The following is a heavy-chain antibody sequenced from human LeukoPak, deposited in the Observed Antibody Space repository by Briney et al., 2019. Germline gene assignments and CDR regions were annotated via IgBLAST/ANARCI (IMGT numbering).Heavy chain of an antibody. CDR2: INHSGST. J-gene: IGHJ3*02. Sequence: ASETLSLTCAVYGGSFSGYYWSWIRQPPGKGLEWVGEINHSGSTNYNPSLKSRVTISVDTSKNQFSLKLSSVTAADTAVYYCASLWPYQLSAFDIWGQGTMVTVSS. CDR1: GGSFSGYY. V-gene: IGHV4-34*01. CDR3: ASLWPYQLSAFDI. D-gene: IGHD2-2*01.